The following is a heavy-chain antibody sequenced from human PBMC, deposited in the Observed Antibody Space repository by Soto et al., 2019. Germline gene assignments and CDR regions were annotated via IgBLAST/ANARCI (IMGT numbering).Heavy chain of an antibody. CDR3: ASERPAGARLDP. D-gene: IGHD6-13*01. CDR1: GGSISSGDYY. CDR2: IYYSGNT. J-gene: IGHJ5*02. V-gene: IGHV4-30-4*01. Sequence: QVQLQESGPGLVKPSQTLSLTCTVSGGSISSGDYYWSWIRQPPGKGLEWIGYIYYSGNTYYNPSLKSRVTISVDTSKTPCSLQLSSVTAADTAVYYFASERPAGARLDPWGQGTLVTASS.